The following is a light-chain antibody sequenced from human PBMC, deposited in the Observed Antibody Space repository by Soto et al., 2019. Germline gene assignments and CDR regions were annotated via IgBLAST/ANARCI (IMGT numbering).Light chain of an antibody. CDR1: QSVSSTY. Sequence: EIVLTQSPGTLSLSPGERATLSCRASQSVSSTYLAWYQQKPGQSPRLLIYGASICATGIPDRFSGSGSGTDFPLTCGKQQPKHSARYYSQRYGSAPPWGFAQGTKVEIK. CDR3: QRYGSAPPWG. J-gene: IGKJ1*01. CDR2: GAS. V-gene: IGKV3-20*01.